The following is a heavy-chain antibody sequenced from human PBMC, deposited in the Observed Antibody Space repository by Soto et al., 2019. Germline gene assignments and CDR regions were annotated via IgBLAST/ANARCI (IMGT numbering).Heavy chain of an antibody. CDR2: IIPIFGTA. V-gene: IGHV1-69*01. CDR1: GGTFSSYA. Sequence: QVQLVQSGAEVKKPGSSVKVSCKASGGTFSSYAISWVRQAPGQGLEWMGGIIPIFGTANYAQKFQGRVTITADESTSTAYMELSSLRYEDTAVYYCARDREGVGYSGYVHNWFDPWGQGTLVTVSS. CDR3: ARDREGVGYSGYVHNWFDP. J-gene: IGHJ5*02. D-gene: IGHD5-12*01.